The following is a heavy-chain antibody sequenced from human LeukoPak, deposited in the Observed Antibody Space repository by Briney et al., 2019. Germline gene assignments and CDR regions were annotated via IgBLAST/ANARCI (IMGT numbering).Heavy chain of an antibody. CDR3: ARVGWRNDFDY. Sequence: PSETLSLTCTVSGGSISTGSYYWSWIRQPAGKGLEWIGRIYTSGSTNYNPSLKSRVTISVDTSKNQFSLKLSSVTAADTAVYYCARVGWRNDFDYWGQGTLVTVSS. J-gene: IGHJ4*02. CDR2: IYTSGST. CDR1: GGSISTGSYY. D-gene: IGHD2-15*01. V-gene: IGHV4-61*02.